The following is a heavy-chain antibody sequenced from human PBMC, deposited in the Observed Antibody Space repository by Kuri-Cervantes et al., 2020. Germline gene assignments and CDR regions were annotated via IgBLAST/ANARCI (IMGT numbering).Heavy chain of an antibody. V-gene: IGHV1-3*01. J-gene: IGHJ6*04. CDR3: ARDRPNLGELSFNPRWGSMDV. CDR2: INAGNGNT. D-gene: IGHD3-16*02. Sequence: ASVKVSCKASGYTFNNYAMNWVRQAPGQGLEWMGWINAGNGNTKYSQKFQGRVTITRDTSASTAYMELSSLRSEDTAVYYCARDRPNLGELSFNPRWGSMDVWGKGTTVTVSS. CDR1: GYTFNNYA.